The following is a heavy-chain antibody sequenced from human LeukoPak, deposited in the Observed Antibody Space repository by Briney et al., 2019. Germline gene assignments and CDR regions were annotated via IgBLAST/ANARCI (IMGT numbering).Heavy chain of an antibody. J-gene: IGHJ4*02. CDR3: ARSGSSWYVYGDY. D-gene: IGHD6-13*01. Sequence: SGTLSLTCAASGGSISSSNWWSWVRQPPGKWLEWIGEIYHSGSTNYNPSLKSRVTISVDKSKNQFSLKLSSVTAADTAVYYCARSGSSWYVYGDYWGQGTLVTVSS. V-gene: IGHV4-4*02. CDR2: IYHSGST. CDR1: GGSISSSNW.